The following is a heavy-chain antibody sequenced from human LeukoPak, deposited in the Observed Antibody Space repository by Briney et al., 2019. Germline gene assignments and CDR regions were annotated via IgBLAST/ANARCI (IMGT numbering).Heavy chain of an antibody. D-gene: IGHD1-26*01. Sequence: SETLSLTCTVSGDSISSSYWSWIRQPAGEGLEWIGYIYYSGSTNNNPSLKSRVTTSVDTSKKQFSLKLNSVTAADTALYYCARGIVGATSYYFDYWGQGTLVTVSS. V-gene: IGHV4-59*13. CDR1: GDSISSSY. CDR3: ARGIVGATSYYFDY. J-gene: IGHJ4*02. CDR2: IYYSGST.